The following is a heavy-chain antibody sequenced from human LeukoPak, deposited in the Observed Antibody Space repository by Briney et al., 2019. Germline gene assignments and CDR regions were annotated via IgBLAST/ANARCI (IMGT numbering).Heavy chain of an antibody. CDR2: ISSSGTTI. CDR1: GFTFSDYY. CDR3: ARSSRGSGSYRTDY. Sequence: PGGSLRLSCAASGFTFSDYYMSRIRQAPGKGLEWVSYISSSGTTISYADSVKGRFTISRDNAKNSLYLQMNSLRADDTAVYYCARSSRGSGSYRTDYWGQGTLVTVSS. V-gene: IGHV3-11*01. D-gene: IGHD3-10*01. J-gene: IGHJ4*02.